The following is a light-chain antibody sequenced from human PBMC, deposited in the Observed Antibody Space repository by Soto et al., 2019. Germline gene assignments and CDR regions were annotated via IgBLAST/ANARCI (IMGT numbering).Light chain of an antibody. CDR2: EGS. V-gene: IGLV2-23*01. J-gene: IGLJ1*01. CDR1: SSDVGSYNL. Sequence: QSVLTQPASVSGSPGQSITISCTGTSSDVGSYNLVSWYQQQPGKAPKLMIYEGSKRPSGVSNRFSGSKSGNTASLTISGLQAEDEADYYCCSYAGSSTYVFGTGTKITAL. CDR3: CSYAGSSTYV.